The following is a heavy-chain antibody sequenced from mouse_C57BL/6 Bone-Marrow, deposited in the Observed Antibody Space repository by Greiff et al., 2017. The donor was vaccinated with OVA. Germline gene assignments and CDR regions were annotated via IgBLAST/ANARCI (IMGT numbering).Heavy chain of an antibody. CDR2: INPSSGYT. Sequence: QVQLQQSGAELAKPGASVKLSCKASGYTFTSYWMHWVKQRPGQGLEWIGYINPSSGYTKYNQKFKDKATLTANKSSSTAYMQLSSLTCDGSAVYCCAKRQVDYFDYWGQGTTLTVSS. CDR3: AKRQVDYFDY. J-gene: IGHJ2*01. D-gene: IGHD6-1*01. CDR1: GYTFTSYW. V-gene: IGHV1-7*01.